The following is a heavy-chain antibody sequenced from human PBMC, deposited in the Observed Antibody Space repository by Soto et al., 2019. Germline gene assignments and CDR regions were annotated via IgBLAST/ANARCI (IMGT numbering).Heavy chain of an antibody. CDR1: GFTFSSYA. Sequence: EVQLLESGGGLVQPEGSLRLSCAASGFTFSSYAMSWVRQAPGKGLEWVSGISGSGGTTYYADSVKGRFTISRDNSKNTLYRKVKSLSGGDAAVYYCAKDRGAGCTLASYFQYWGQGTLGTGSS. CDR3: AKDRGAGCTLASYFQY. CDR2: ISGSGGTT. D-gene: IGHD6-13*01. J-gene: IGHJ1*01. V-gene: IGHV3-23*01.